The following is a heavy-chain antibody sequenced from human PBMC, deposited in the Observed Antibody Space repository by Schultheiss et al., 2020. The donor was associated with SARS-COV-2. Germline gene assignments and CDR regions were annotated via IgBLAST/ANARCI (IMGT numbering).Heavy chain of an antibody. D-gene: IGHD3-3*01. CDR3: ARHGGRRGYNFWSENL. J-gene: IGHJ4*02. CDR2: ISGSGGST. V-gene: IGHV3-23*01. Sequence: GGSLRLSCAASGFIFSSYALYWVRQAPGKGLEWVSTISGSGGSTYYADSVKGRFTISRDNTNSVYLQMSSLTADDTAVYYCARHGGRRGYNFWSENLWGQGTLVTVAS. CDR1: GFIFSSYA.